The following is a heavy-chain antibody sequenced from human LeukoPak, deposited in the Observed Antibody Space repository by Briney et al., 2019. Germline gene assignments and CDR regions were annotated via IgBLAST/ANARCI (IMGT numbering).Heavy chain of an antibody. CDR3: ARRRIVATIDY. CDR2: ISYTGTT. D-gene: IGHD5-12*01. CDR1: GGSISSSGYY. V-gene: IGHV4-39*01. J-gene: IGHJ4*02. Sequence: SETLSLTCGVSGGSISSSGYYWAWIRQPPGTGLEWIGSISYTGTTYYNPSLKSRLTISADRFKNQFSLKLTSVTAADTAVYYCARRRIVATIDYWGQGTLVTVSS.